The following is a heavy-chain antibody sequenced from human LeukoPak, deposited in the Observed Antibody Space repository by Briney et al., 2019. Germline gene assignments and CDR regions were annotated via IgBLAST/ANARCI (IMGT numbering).Heavy chain of an antibody. CDR3: AKWGDYDVLTGYYVSDY. V-gene: IGHV3-23*01. Sequence: RASPRLSCAASGFTSSNYAMSWVRQAPGTGLESLSAITGSGGNTYYADSVKGRFTISRDNSKNTVFLQMNSLRAEDTAVYYCAKWGDYDVLTGYYVSDYWGQGTLVTVPS. D-gene: IGHD3-9*01. CDR1: GFTSSNYA. J-gene: IGHJ4*02. CDR2: ITGSGGNT.